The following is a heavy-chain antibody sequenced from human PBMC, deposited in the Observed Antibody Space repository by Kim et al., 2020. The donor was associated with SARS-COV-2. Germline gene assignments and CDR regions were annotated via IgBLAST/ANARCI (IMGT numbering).Heavy chain of an antibody. D-gene: IGHD6-13*01. CDR2: IYHSGST. V-gene: IGHV4-4*02. CDR3: ARDLRGPPAPKHSSREY. Sequence: SETLSLTCAVSGGSISSSNWWSWVRQPPGKGLEWIGEIYHSGSTNYNPSLKSRVTISVDKSKNQFSLKLSSVTAADTAVYYCARDLRGPPAPKHSSREYWGQGTLVTVSS. CDR1: GGSISSSNW. J-gene: IGHJ4*02.